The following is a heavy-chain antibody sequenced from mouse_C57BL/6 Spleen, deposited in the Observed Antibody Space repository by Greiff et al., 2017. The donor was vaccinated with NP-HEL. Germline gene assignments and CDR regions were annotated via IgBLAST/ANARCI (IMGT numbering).Heavy chain of an antibody. Sequence: QVQLQQSGAELVKPGASVKISCKASGYAFSSYWMNWVKQRPGKGLEWIGQIYPGDGDTNYNGKFKGKATLTADKSSSTAYMQLSSLTSEDSAVYFCARWDYGSSPPDAMDYWGQGTSVTVSS. J-gene: IGHJ4*01. V-gene: IGHV1-80*01. CDR1: GYAFSSYW. CDR3: ARWDYGSSPPDAMDY. CDR2: IYPGDGDT. D-gene: IGHD1-1*01.